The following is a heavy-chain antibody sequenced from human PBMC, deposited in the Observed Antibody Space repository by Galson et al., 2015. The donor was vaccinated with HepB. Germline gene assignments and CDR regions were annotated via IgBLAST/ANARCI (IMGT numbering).Heavy chain of an antibody. D-gene: IGHD3-22*01. J-gene: IGHJ4*02. CDR3: DTHYYDSNTYPPDY. Sequence: PALEKPTQTLTVTCSASGLSLTTFGVGLTWIRQPPGKALEWLGSIYWNGEKHSNPPLGNRITFTLGNSKNQVVLTLTNVDPVDTAKYYCDTHYYDSNTYPPDYWGQGILVIVSS. V-gene: IGHV2-5*01. CDR1: GLSLTTFGVG. CDR2: IYWNGEK.